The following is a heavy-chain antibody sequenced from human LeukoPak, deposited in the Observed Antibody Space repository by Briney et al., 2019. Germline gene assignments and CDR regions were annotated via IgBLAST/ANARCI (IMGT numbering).Heavy chain of an antibody. D-gene: IGHD3-10*01. CDR1: GFTFSDYY. CDR3: AKAYSVGVRGVMN. CDR2: ISSSGSTI. J-gene: IGHJ1*01. V-gene: IGHV3-11*01. Sequence: GGSLRLSCAASGFTFSDYYMSWIRQAPGKGLEWVSYISSSGSTIYYADSVKGRFTISRDNAKNSLYLQMNSLRAEDTALYYCAKAYSVGVRGVMNWGQGTLVTVSS.